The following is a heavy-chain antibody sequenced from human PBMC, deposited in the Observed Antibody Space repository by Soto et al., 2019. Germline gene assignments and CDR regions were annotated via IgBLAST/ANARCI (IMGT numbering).Heavy chain of an antibody. CDR3: ARDTLYSSSSNYYGMDV. V-gene: IGHV3-11*01. Sequence: GGSLRLSCAASGFTFSDYYMSWIRQAPGKGLEWVSYISSSGSTIYYADSVKGRFTISRDNAKNSLYLQMNSLRAEDTAVYYCARDTLYSSSSNYYGMDVWGQGTTVTVSS. J-gene: IGHJ6*02. CDR1: GFTFSDYY. CDR2: ISSSGSTI. D-gene: IGHD6-6*01.